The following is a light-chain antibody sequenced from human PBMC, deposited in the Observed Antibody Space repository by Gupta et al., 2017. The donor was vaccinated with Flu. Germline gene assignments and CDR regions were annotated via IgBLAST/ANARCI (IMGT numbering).Light chain of an antibody. CDR2: GND. J-gene: IGLJ1*01. Sequence: VTIVCSGSSSNIRSNAVNWYHQVPETAPNLLIYGNDRRHSGVPDRFSGSKSGTSASLAIGGLQSEDEADYYCAAWDDSLNGHYVFGTGTKVTAL. CDR3: AAWDDSLNGHYV. CDR1: SSNIRSNA. V-gene: IGLV1-44*01.